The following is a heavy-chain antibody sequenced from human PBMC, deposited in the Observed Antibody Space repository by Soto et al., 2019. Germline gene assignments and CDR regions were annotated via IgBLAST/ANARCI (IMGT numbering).Heavy chain of an antibody. V-gene: IGHV3-23*01. Sequence: HPGGSLRLSCAASGFTFSSYAMSWVRQAPGKGLEWVSAISGSGGSTYYADSVKGRFTISRDNSKNTLYLQMNSLRAEDTAVYYCAKDVLLWFGEPWPSFDYWGQGTLVTVSS. CDR1: GFTFSSYA. J-gene: IGHJ4*02. D-gene: IGHD3-10*01. CDR2: ISGSGGST. CDR3: AKDVLLWFGEPWPSFDY.